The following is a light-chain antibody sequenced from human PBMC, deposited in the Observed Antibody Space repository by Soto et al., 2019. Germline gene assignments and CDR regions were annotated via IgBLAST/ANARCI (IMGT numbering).Light chain of an antibody. Sequence: QSVLTQPPSVSGAPGQRVAISCAGTGSNIGAGYDVHWYQHLPGTAPKLLIFGNINRPPGVPDRFSGSKSGTSASLAITGLQAADEGYYYCQTYDTGVSGAIFGGGTKLTVL. CDR1: GSNIGAGYD. CDR3: QTYDTGVSGAI. V-gene: IGLV1-40*01. J-gene: IGLJ2*01. CDR2: GNI.